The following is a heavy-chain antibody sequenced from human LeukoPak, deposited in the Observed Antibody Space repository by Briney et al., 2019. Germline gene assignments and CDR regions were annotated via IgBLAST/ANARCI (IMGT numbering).Heavy chain of an antibody. CDR1: GFTFSGSA. CDR3: TRHVVGATFDP. V-gene: IGHV3-73*01. J-gene: IGHJ5*02. D-gene: IGHD1-26*01. CDR2: IKSKANSYAT. Sequence: GGSLRLSCAASGFTFSGSAMHWVRQASGKGLEWVGRIKSKANSYATAYAASVKGRFTISRDDSENTAYLQMNSLKTEDTAVYYCTRHVVGATFDPWGQGTLVTVSS.